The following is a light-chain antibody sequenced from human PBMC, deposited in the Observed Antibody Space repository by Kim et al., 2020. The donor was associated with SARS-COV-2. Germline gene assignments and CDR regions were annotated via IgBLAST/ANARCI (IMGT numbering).Light chain of an antibody. CDR1: RDVVIW. V-gene: IGKV1-5*03. Sequence: SASVGEKVTITGRASRDVVIWLAWFQQKPGKSPKLLIYKASYLATGVPSRFSGSGRGTDFTLTISDLQPDDFATYYCQQYNDFWTFGQGTKVDIK. CDR3: QQYNDFWT. J-gene: IGKJ1*01. CDR2: KAS.